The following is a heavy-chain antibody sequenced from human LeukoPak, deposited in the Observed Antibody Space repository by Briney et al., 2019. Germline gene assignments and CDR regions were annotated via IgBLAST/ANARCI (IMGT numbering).Heavy chain of an antibody. J-gene: IGHJ4*02. CDR1: GGTFSSYA. CDR2: IIPIFGTA. D-gene: IGHD2-2*02. V-gene: IGHV1-69*01. CDR3: ARADRSGYCSSTSCYKGIDY. Sequence: GASVKVSCKASGGTFSSYAISWVRQAPGQGLEWVGGIIPIFGTANYAQKFQGRVTITADESTSTAYMELSSLRSEDTAVYYCARADRSGYCSSTSCYKGIDYWGQGTLVTVSS.